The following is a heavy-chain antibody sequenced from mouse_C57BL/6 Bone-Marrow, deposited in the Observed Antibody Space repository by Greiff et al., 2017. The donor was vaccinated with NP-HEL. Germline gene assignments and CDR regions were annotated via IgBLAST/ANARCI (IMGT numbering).Heavy chain of an antibody. V-gene: IGHV1-69*01. D-gene: IGHD2-2*01. Sequence: VQLQQPGAELVMPGASVKLSCKASGYTFTSYWMHWVKQRPGQGLEWIGEIDPSDSYTNYNQKLKGKSTLTVDKSSSTAYMQLSSLTSEDSAVYYCARGYGYGWFAYWGQGTLVTVSA. CDR3: ARGYGYGWFAY. J-gene: IGHJ3*01. CDR1: GYTFTSYW. CDR2: IDPSDSYT.